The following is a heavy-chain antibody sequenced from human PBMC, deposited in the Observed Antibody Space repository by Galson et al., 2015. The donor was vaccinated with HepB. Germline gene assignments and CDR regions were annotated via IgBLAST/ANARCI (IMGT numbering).Heavy chain of an antibody. V-gene: IGHV3-9*01. CDR1: GFTFDDYA. Sequence: SLRLSCAASGFTFDDYAMHWVRQAPGKGLEWVSGINWNSGSKGCADSVKGRFTISRDNAKNSLYLHMNSLRTEDTALYYCAKTRSSGLYYYGSGTSTRYFDYWGQGTLVTVSS. CDR2: INWNSGSK. J-gene: IGHJ4*02. CDR3: AKTRSSGLYYYGSGTSTRYFDY. D-gene: IGHD3-10*01.